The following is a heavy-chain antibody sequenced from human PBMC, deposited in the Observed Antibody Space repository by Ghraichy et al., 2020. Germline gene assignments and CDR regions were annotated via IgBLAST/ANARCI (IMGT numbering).Heavy chain of an antibody. Sequence: GGSLRLSCAASGFTFSSYAMHWVRQAPGKGLEYVSAISSNGGSTYYANSVKGRFTISRDNSKNTLYLQMGSLRAEDMAVYYCARSWRYSYGYIDYWGQGTLVTVSS. CDR1: GFTFSSYA. J-gene: IGHJ4*02. CDR3: ARSWRYSYGYIDY. CDR2: ISSNGGST. V-gene: IGHV3-64*01. D-gene: IGHD5-18*01.